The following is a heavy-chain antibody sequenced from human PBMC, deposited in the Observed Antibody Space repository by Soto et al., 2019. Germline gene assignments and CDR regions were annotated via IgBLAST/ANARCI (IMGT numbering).Heavy chain of an antibody. Sequence: SETLSLTCTVSGGSISSYYWSWIRQPPGKGLEWIGYIYYSGSTNYNPSLKSRVTISVDTSKSQFSLKLSSVTAADTAVYYCARAGAARYFDYWGQGTLVTVSS. J-gene: IGHJ4*02. CDR3: ARAGAARYFDY. CDR2: IYYSGST. V-gene: IGHV4-59*01. CDR1: GGSISSYY. D-gene: IGHD6-6*01.